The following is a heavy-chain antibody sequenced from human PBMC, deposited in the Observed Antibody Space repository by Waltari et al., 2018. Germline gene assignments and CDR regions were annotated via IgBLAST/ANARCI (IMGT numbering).Heavy chain of an antibody. D-gene: IGHD5-18*01. V-gene: IGHV3-7*01. Sequence: EVQLVESGGGLVQSGGSLRLSCTGSGFTCSRYCMTWVRQAPGKGLEWVANIKQDGSEKYYVDSVKGRFTISRDNAKNSLYLQMNSLRAEDTAVYYCARDPMAYSYVPWYFDYWGQGALVTVSS. J-gene: IGHJ4*02. CDR3: ARDPMAYSYVPWYFDY. CDR2: IKQDGSEK. CDR1: GFTCSRYC.